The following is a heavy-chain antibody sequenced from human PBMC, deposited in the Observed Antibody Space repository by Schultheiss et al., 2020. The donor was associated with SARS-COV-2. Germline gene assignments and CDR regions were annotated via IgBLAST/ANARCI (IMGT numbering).Heavy chain of an antibody. CDR3: AKDRWELLRFFYYMDV. CDR1: GFTFSSYG. CDR2: ISGSGGNT. D-gene: IGHD1-26*01. Sequence: GGSLRLSCAASGFTFSSYGMHWVRQAPGKGLEWVSAISGSGGNTYYADSVKGRFTISRDNSKNTLYLQMNSLRAEDTAVYYCAKDRWELLRFFYYMDVWGKGTTVTVSS. J-gene: IGHJ6*03. V-gene: IGHV3-23*01.